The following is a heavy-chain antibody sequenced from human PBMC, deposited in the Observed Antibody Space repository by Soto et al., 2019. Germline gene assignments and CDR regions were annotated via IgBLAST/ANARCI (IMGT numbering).Heavy chain of an antibody. CDR1: GYTFSSYG. D-gene: IGHD2-2*01. J-gene: IGHJ6*02. Sequence: QVQLVQSGAEVTKPGASVKVSCKASGYTFSSYGVTWVRQAPGQGLEWMGWISVYSGDTNYAQNLQGRVTMTTDKSTKTSYMDLRSLTFDDTAVYYCASTQGSGYCSSASCRTGMDVWGQGTTVTVSS. V-gene: IGHV1-18*01. CDR3: ASTQGSGYCSSASCRTGMDV. CDR2: ISVYSGDT.